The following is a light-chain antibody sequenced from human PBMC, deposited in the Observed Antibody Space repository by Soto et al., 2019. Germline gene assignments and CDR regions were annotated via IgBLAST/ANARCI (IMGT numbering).Light chain of an antibody. CDR2: DAS. V-gene: IGKV1-5*01. CDR1: QSINNW. CDR3: QQFHSYPVT. J-gene: IGKJ4*01. Sequence: DIQMTQSPSTLSASLGDKVTITCRASQSINNWLAWYQQKPGKAPNLLIYDASNLEGGVSSRFSGSRSGTEFTLTISSLQPDDFATYYGQQFHSYPVTFGGGTKVEI.